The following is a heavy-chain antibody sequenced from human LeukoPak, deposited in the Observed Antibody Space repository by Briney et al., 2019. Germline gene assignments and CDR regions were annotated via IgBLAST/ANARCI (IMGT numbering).Heavy chain of an antibody. Sequence: PSETLSLTCTVSGGSISSYYWSWLRQPPGKGLEWIGYIYYSGSTNYNPSLKSRVTISVDTSKNQFSLKLSSVTAADTAVYYCARDRAENWFDPWGQGTLVTVSS. V-gene: IGHV4-59*01. CDR3: ARDRAENWFDP. CDR2: IYYSGST. D-gene: IGHD6-25*01. J-gene: IGHJ5*02. CDR1: GGSISSYY.